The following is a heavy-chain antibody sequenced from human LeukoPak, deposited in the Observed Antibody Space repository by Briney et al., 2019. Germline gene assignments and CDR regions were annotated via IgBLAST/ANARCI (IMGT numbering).Heavy chain of an antibody. V-gene: IGHV1-69*10. CDR1: GGTFSSYA. J-gene: IGHJ4*02. Sequence: ASVKVSCKASGGTFSSYAISWVRQAPGQGLEWMGWIIPILGIANYAQKFQGRVTITADKSTSTAYMELSSLRSEDTAVYYCARTGLTDLNYWGQGTLVTVSS. D-gene: IGHD7-27*01. CDR2: IIPILGIA. CDR3: ARTGLTDLNY.